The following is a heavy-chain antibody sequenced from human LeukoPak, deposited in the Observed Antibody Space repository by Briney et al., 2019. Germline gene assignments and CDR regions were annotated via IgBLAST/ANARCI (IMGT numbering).Heavy chain of an antibody. Sequence: GGSLRLSCAASGFVFSNSLMAWVRQAPGKGLEWVAHINRDQSEKYYVDSMKSRLTISRDNAENSLFLHMNSLKAEDTALYYCARDVGGCGGGSCDYDDFDIWGQGTMVTVSS. J-gene: IGHJ3*02. CDR1: GFVFSNSL. CDR2: INRDQSEK. CDR3: ARDVGGCGGGSCDYDDFDI. V-gene: IGHV3-7*04. D-gene: IGHD2-15*01.